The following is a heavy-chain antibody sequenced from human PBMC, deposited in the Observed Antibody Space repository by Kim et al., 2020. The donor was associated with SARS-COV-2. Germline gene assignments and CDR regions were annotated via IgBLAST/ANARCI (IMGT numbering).Heavy chain of an antibody. D-gene: IGHD3-16*01. CDR3: ATGGIWLLSFDY. CDR1: GYTLTELS. CDR2: FDPEDGET. J-gene: IGHJ4*02. V-gene: IGHV1-24*01. Sequence: ASVKVSCKVSGYTLTELSMHWVRQAPGKGLEWMGGFDPEDGETIYAQKFQGRVTITEDTSTDTAYMELSSLRSEDTAVYYCATGGIWLLSFDYWGKGTLV.